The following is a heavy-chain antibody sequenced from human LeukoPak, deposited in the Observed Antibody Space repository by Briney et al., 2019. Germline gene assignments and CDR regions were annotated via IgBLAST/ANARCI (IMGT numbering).Heavy chain of an antibody. Sequence: SETLSLTCTVSGGSISSYYWSWIRQPPGKGLEWIGYIYYSGSTNYNPSLTSRVTISVDTSKNQFSLKLSSVTAADTAVYYCARDAPVSSLSPWGFDPWGQGTLVTVSS. V-gene: IGHV4-59*01. CDR3: ARDAPVSSLSPWGFDP. CDR2: IYYSGST. J-gene: IGHJ5*02. D-gene: IGHD6-6*01. CDR1: GGSISSYY.